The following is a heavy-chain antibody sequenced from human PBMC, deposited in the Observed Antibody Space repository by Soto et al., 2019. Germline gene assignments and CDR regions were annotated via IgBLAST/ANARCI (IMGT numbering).Heavy chain of an antibody. D-gene: IGHD2-21*01. CDR2: SWHDGRHL. Sequence: QAQLVDSGGGMVQPGGSLRLSCAVSGFTLDTYGMHWVRQAAGQGLEWVAVSWHDGRHLDYADSVRGRFTVFRDDSKNTLFLEMNGLRGDDTAVYYCARDWGACTPGECYSHGFDLWGQGTLVTVSS. CDR3: ARDWGACTPGECYSHGFDL. J-gene: IGHJ3*01. CDR1: GFTLDTYG. V-gene: IGHV3-33*01.